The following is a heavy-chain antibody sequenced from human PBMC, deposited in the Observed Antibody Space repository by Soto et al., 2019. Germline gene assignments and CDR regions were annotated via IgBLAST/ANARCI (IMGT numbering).Heavy chain of an antibody. V-gene: IGHV3-30*03. CDR2: ISYDGSNK. CDR3: APWFGAFDY. D-gene: IGHD3-10*01. Sequence: QVQLVESGGGVVQPGRSLRLSCAASGFTFSSYGMHWVRQAPGKGLEWVAVISYDGSNKYYADSVKGRFTISRDNSKNTLYLQMNSLRPEDTAVYYCAPWFGAFDYWGQGTLVTVS. CDR1: GFTFSSYG. J-gene: IGHJ4*02.